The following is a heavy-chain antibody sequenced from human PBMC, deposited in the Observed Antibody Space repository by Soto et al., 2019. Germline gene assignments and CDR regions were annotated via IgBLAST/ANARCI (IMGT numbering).Heavy chain of an antibody. CDR3: ASDPLSSGSYYNVIRYYYMDV. D-gene: IGHD3-10*01. CDR1: GFTVSSNY. Sequence: EVQLVESGGGLVQPGGSLRLSCAASGFTVSSNYMSWVRQAPGKGLEWVSVIYSGGSTYYADSVKGRFTISRHNSKNTLYLQMNSLRAEDTAVYYCASDPLSSGSYYNVIRYYYMDVWGKGTTVTVSS. CDR2: IYSGGST. V-gene: IGHV3-53*04. J-gene: IGHJ6*03.